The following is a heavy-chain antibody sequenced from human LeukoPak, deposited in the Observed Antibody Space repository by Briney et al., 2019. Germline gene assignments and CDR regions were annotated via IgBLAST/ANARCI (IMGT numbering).Heavy chain of an antibody. D-gene: IGHD3-10*01. CDR3: ARDGPTYYYGSGSYRYYYGMDV. CDR1: GGSISSYY. Sequence: SETLSLTCTVSGGSISSYYWSWIRQPPGKGLEWIGYIYYSGNTNYNPSLKSRVTISVDTSKNQFSLKLSSVTAADTAVYYCARDGPTYYYGSGSYRYYYGMDVWGQGTTVTVSS. J-gene: IGHJ6*02. V-gene: IGHV4-59*01. CDR2: IYYSGNT.